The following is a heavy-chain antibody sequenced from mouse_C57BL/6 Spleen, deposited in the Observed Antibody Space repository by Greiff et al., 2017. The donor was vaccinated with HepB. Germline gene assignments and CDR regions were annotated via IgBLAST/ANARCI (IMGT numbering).Heavy chain of an antibody. D-gene: IGHD4-1*01. J-gene: IGHJ2*01. CDR3: ARNWDVGY. Sequence: QVQLQQPGAELVKPGASVKLSCKASGYTFTSYWMQWVKQRPGQGLEWIGEIDPSDSYTNYNQKFKGKATLTVDTSSSTAYMQLSSLTSEDSAVYYCARNWDVGYWGQGTTLTVSA. CDR1: GYTFTSYW. CDR2: IDPSDSYT. V-gene: IGHV1-50*01.